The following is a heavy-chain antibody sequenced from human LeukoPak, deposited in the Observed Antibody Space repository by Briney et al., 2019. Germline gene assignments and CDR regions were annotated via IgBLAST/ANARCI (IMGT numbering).Heavy chain of an antibody. CDR3: TRDNRYYY. Sequence: QAGGSLRLSCAASGFTFSNYWMSWVCQAPGKGLEWVANIKEDGSEKYYEDSVKGRFTISRDNAKNLVYLQMNSLRAEDTAVYYCTRDNRYYYWGQGTVVTVSS. CDR1: GFTFSNYW. J-gene: IGHJ4*02. D-gene: IGHD2-21*01. CDR2: IKEDGSEK. V-gene: IGHV3-7*01.